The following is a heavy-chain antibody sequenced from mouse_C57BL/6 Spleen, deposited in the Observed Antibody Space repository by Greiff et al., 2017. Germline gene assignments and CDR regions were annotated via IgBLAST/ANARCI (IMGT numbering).Heavy chain of an antibody. V-gene: IGHV1-39*01. CDR1: GYSFTNYN. D-gene: IGHD1-1*01. CDR2: INPNYGTT. Sequence: VQLQQSGPELVKPGASVKISCKASGYSFTNYNMNWVKQSNGKSLEWIGVINPNYGTTSYNQKFKGKATLTVDQSSSTAYMQLNSLTSEDSAVYDCARGETTVVPYFDYWGQGTTLTVSS. CDR3: ARGETTVVPYFDY. J-gene: IGHJ2*01.